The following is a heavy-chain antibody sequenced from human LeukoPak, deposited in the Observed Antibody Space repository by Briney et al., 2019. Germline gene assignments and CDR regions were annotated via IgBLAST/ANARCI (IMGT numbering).Heavy chain of an antibody. V-gene: IGHV4-59*08. D-gene: IGHD3-10*01. J-gene: IGHJ6*02. CDR3: ARLFLVRGVISSSGYYYGMDV. CDR1: GGSISSYY. Sequence: SETLSLTCTVSGGSISSYYWSWIRQPPGKGLEWIGYIYYGGSTNYNPSLKSRVTISVDTSKNQFSLKLSSVTPADTAVYYCARLFLVRGVISSSGYYYGMDVWGQGTTVTVSS. CDR2: IYYGGST.